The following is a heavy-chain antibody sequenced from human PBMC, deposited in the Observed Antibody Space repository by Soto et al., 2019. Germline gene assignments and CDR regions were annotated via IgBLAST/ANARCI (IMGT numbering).Heavy chain of an antibody. Sequence: ASVKVSCKASGYTFTSYDINWVRQAIGQGLEWMGWMNPNSGNTGYAQKFQGRVTMTRNTSISTAYMELSSLRSEDTAVYYCARGKQAYDYIWGSYRYVLFDYWGQGTLVTVSS. D-gene: IGHD3-16*02. CDR2: MNPNSGNT. V-gene: IGHV1-8*01. CDR1: GYTFTSYD. J-gene: IGHJ4*02. CDR3: ARGKQAYDYIWGSYRYVLFDY.